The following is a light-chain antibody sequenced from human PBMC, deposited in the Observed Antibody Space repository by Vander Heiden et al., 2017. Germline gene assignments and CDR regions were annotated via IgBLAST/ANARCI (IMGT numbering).Light chain of an antibody. J-gene: IGLJ2*01. CDR3: QSADSSGTYREV. CDR1: ALPKQY. Sequence: SYELTQPPSVSVSPGQTARTTCSGDALPKQYAYWYQQKPGQAPVLVIYKDSERPSGIPERFSGSSSGTTVTLTISGVQAEDEADYYCQSADSSGTYREVFGGGTKLTVL. CDR2: KDS. V-gene: IGLV3-25*03.